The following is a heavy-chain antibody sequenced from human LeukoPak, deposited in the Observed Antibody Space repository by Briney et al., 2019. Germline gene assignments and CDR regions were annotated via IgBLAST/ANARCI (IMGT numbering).Heavy chain of an antibody. J-gene: IGHJ4*02. V-gene: IGHV1-8*01. CDR3: ARYYDSSGFEFGY. Sequence: ASVTLSCKASGYTFTSYDINWVRQANAQGHEWMGWMNPNSGNTGYAQTFQGRVTMTRNTSISTAYIELSSLRTEDTAVDYCARYYDSSGFEFGYWGQGTLVTVAS. CDR2: MNPNSGNT. D-gene: IGHD3-22*01. CDR1: GYTFTSYD.